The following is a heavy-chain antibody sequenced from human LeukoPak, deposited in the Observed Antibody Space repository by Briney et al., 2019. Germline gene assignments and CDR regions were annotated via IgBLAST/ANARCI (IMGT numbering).Heavy chain of an antibody. Sequence: GGSLRLSCAASGFTFSSYWMSWVRQAPGKGLEWVANIKQDGSEKYYVDSVKGRFTISRDNAKNSLYLQMNSLRAEDTAVYYCARDEAVSSSGFLPGKVGATTGSYYYYGMDVWGQGTTVTVSS. J-gene: IGHJ6*02. CDR2: IKQDGSEK. CDR3: ARDEAVSSSGFLPGKVGATTGSYYYYGMDV. D-gene: IGHD1-26*01. V-gene: IGHV3-7*01. CDR1: GFTFSSYW.